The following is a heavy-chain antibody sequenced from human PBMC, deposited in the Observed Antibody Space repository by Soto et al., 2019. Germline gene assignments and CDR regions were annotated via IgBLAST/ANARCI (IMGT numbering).Heavy chain of an antibody. CDR1: GYAFTGYY. CDR3: ARERLSAAAFFDY. D-gene: IGHD6-13*01. V-gene: IGHV1-2*04. J-gene: IGHJ4*02. Sequence: ASVKVSCKASGYAFTGYYMHWVLQAPGQGLEWMGWINPNSGGTNYAQKFQGWVTMTRDTSISTAYMELSRLRSDDTAVYYCARERLSAAAFFDYWGQGTLVTVSS. CDR2: INPNSGGT.